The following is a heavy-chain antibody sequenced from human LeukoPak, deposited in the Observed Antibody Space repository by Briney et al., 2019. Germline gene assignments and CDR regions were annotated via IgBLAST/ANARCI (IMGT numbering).Heavy chain of an antibody. Sequence: PGGSLRLSCAASGFTFSSYGMHWVRQAPGKGLKWVAFIRYDGSNKYYADSVKGRFTISRDNSKNTLYLQMNSLRAEDTAVYYCAKGKYSSGTYDAFDIWGQGTMVTVSS. J-gene: IGHJ3*02. V-gene: IGHV3-30*02. CDR1: GFTFSSYG. D-gene: IGHD6-19*01. CDR3: AKGKYSSGTYDAFDI. CDR2: IRYDGSNK.